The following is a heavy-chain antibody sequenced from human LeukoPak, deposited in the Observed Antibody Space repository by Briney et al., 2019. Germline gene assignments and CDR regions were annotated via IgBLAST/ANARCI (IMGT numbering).Heavy chain of an antibody. CDR2: ISSSGSTI. CDR1: GFTFSSYE. D-gene: IGHD4-17*01. J-gene: IGHJ4*02. V-gene: IGHV3-48*03. CDR3: ARGGPDYGDYGDY. Sequence: PGGSLRLSCAASGFTFSSYEMNWVRQAPGEGLEWVSYISSSGSTIYYAGSVKGRFTISRDNAKNSLYLQMNSLRAEDTAVYYCARGGPDYGDYGDYWGQGTLVTVSS.